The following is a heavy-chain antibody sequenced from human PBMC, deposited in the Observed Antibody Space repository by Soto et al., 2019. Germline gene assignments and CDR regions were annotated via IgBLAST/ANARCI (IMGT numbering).Heavy chain of an antibody. V-gene: IGHV3-23*01. CDR3: AKGQYSKSSNNYYYHYGMDV. Sequence: PGGSLRLSCAASGFTFTNYAMTWVRQAPGEGLEWVSAISGSGGDTYYADSVKGRFTISRDNSKNRLSLQMNSLRAEDTAVYYCAKGQYSKSSNNYYYHYGMDVWGQGTTVTVSS. CDR1: GFTFTNYA. D-gene: IGHD5-12*01. J-gene: IGHJ6*02. CDR2: ISGSGGDT.